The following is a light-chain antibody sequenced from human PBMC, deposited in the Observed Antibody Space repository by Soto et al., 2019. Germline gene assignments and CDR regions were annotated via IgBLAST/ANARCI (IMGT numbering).Light chain of an antibody. CDR3: QQYSNSPWT. CDR1: QSISSW. CDR2: DAS. Sequence: DIQMTQSPSTLSASVGDRVTITCRASQSISSWLAWYQQKPGKAPKLLIYDASSLESGVPSRFSGSGSGTEFTLTISSLQPDDFATYYCQQYSNSPWTFGQGTKVDIK. J-gene: IGKJ1*01. V-gene: IGKV1-5*01.